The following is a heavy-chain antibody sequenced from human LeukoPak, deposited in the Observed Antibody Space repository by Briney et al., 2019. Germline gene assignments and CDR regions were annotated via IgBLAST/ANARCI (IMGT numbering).Heavy chain of an antibody. CDR3: ARATLYYDFWRRGYYYYGMDV. CDR2: IYYSGST. D-gene: IGHD3-3*01. Sequence: SETLSLTCTVSGGSVSSGSYYWSWIRQPPGKGLEWIGYIYYSGSTNYNPSLKSRVTISVDTSKNQFSLKLSSVTAADTAVYYCARATLYYDFWRRGYYYYGMDVWGQGTTVTVSS. V-gene: IGHV4-61*01. J-gene: IGHJ6*02. CDR1: GGSVSSGSYY.